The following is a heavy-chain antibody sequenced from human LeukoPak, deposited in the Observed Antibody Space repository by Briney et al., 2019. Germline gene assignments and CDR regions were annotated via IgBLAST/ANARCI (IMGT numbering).Heavy chain of an antibody. V-gene: IGHV4-59*08. CDR2: IYYSGRT. J-gene: IGHJ4*02. D-gene: IGHD3-9*01. CDR3: ARLRLRYFDHVYFFYY. Sequence: SETLSLTRTVSGGSISSYYWSWVRQTPGKGVERMGYIYYSGRTNYNPSLKSRGTISVEKSKKKLSLRRSSVTAADTAVYYCARLRLRYFDHVYFFYYWGQGTLVTVSS. CDR1: GGSISSYY.